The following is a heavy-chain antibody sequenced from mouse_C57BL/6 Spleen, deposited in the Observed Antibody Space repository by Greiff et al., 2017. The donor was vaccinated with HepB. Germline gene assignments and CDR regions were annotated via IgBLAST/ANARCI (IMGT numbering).Heavy chain of an antibody. D-gene: IGHD2-4*01. CDR3: AREALYYDYDETD. V-gene: IGHV1-55*01. J-gene: IGHJ2*01. CDR2: IYPGSGST. Sequence: VQLQQPGAELVKPGASVKMSCKASGYTFTSYWITWVKQRPGQGLEWIGDIYPGSGSTNYNEKFKSKATLTVDTSSSTAYMQLSSLTSEDSAVYYCAREALYYDYDETDWGQGTTLTVSS. CDR1: GYTFTSYW.